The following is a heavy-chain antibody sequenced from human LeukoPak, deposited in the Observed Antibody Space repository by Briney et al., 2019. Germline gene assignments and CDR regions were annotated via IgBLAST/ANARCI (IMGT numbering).Heavy chain of an antibody. CDR3: ARHFGSGSKKYYFDY. CDR2: IYPGDSDT. D-gene: IGHD3-10*01. V-gene: IGHV5-51*01. Sequence: GESLKISCKGSGYSFSSYWIGWVRQMPGKGLEWMGIIYPGDSDTRYSPSFQGQVTISADKSISTAYLQWSSLKASDTAVYYCARHFGSGSKKYYFDYWGQGTLVTVSS. CDR1: GYSFSSYW. J-gene: IGHJ4*02.